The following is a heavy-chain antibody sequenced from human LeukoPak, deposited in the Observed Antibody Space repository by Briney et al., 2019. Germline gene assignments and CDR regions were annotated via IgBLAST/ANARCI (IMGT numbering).Heavy chain of an antibody. CDR3: ARYVWGSYPTFEDY. Sequence: SETLSLTCTVSGGSISSYYWSWIRQPPGKGLEWIGYIYYSGSTNYNPSLKSRVTISVDTSKNQFSLKLSSVTAADTAVYYCARYVWGSYPTFEDYLGQGTLVTVSS. D-gene: IGHD3-16*02. CDR1: GGSISSYY. J-gene: IGHJ4*02. V-gene: IGHV4-59*01. CDR2: IYYSGST.